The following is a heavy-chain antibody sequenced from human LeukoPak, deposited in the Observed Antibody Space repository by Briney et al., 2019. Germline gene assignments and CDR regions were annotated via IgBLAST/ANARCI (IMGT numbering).Heavy chain of an antibody. Sequence: GGSLRLSCAASGFTFSSYAMSWVRQAPGKGLEWVSAISGSGGSTYYADSVKGRFTISRDNSKNTLYLQMNSLRAEDTAVYYCAVPSIAARLGDDWGQGTLVTVSS. CDR3: AVPSIAARLGDD. CDR1: GFTFSSYA. V-gene: IGHV3-23*01. J-gene: IGHJ4*02. CDR2: ISGSGGST. D-gene: IGHD6-6*01.